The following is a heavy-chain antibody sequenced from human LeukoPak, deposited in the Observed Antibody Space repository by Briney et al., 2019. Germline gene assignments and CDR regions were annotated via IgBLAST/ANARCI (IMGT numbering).Heavy chain of an antibody. Sequence: GGSLRLSCAASGFTFSSFAMSWVRQAPGKGLEWVSSISGSGDTTYYADSVKGRFTISRDNSKNTLYLQMNSLRAEDTAVYYCVKMDDDFWSGYFGRNWFDPWGQGTLVTVSS. CDR3: VKMDDDFWSGYFGRNWFDP. CDR2: ISGSGDTT. D-gene: IGHD3-3*01. J-gene: IGHJ5*02. CDR1: GFTFSSFA. V-gene: IGHV3-23*01.